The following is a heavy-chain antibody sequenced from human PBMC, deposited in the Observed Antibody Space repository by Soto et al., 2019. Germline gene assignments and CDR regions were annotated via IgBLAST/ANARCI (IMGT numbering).Heavy chain of an antibody. CDR3: ARVDSSGDQPFDY. Sequence: QVQLQESGPGLVKPSQTLSLTRTVSGGSISSGDSYWSWIRQPPGKCLEWSGYIYYSGGTYSNPSLKSRGTKSVDTSKNQCSLKLSSVSAVDTAVYYCARVDSSGDQPFDYWGQGTLGTVAS. D-gene: IGHD3-22*01. CDR2: IYYSGGT. J-gene: IGHJ4*02. CDR1: GGSISSGDSY. V-gene: IGHV4-30-4*01.